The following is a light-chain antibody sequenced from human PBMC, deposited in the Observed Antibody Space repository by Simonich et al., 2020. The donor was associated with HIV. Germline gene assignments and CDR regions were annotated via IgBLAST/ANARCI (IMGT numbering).Light chain of an antibody. Sequence: EIVMTQSPATLSVSPGETATLSCRASQSVSSNLAWYQQKPGQAPRLLIYCASTRATVIPARVSGSGSGTEFTLTISSMQSEDFAVYYCQQYNSWPPWTFGQGTKVEIK. V-gene: IGKV3-15*01. CDR1: QSVSSN. CDR2: CAS. J-gene: IGKJ1*01. CDR3: QQYNSWPPWT.